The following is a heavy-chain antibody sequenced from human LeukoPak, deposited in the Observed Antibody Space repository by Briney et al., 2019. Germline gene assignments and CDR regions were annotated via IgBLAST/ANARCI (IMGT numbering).Heavy chain of an antibody. CDR1: GVSFRAHY. D-gene: IGHD2-2*02. J-gene: IGHJ4*02. V-gene: IGHV4-34*01. CDR2: TNPGGQT. Sequence: SETLSLTCAVHGVSFRAHYWSWIRQSPGKGLEWIGETNPGGQTNYNPSLKSRVTMSVGPSENRFSLRLTSVTAADTAVYFCARIRCGHSDEICYNYWGRGTLVTVSS. CDR3: ARIRCGHSDEICYNY.